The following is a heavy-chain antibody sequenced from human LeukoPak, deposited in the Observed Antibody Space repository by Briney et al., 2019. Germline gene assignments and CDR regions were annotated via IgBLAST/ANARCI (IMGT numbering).Heavy chain of an antibody. CDR2: IYTSGSI. J-gene: IGHJ4*02. V-gene: IGHV4-61*02. CDR3: ASQIGGTVNFDY. CDR1: GGSISSGSYY. Sequence: SQTLSLTCTVSGGSISSGSYYWSWIRQPAGKGLEWIGRIYTSGSINYNPSLKSRVTISVDTSKNQFSLKLSSVTAADTAVYYCASQIGGTVNFDYWGQGTLVTVSS. D-gene: IGHD4-17*01.